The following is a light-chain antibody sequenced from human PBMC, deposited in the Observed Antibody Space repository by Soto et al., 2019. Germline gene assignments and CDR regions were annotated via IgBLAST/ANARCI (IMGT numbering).Light chain of an antibody. V-gene: IGLV2-14*03. CDR2: DVS. CDR3: SSYTAYTTYV. J-gene: IGLJ1*01. CDR1: DSDVGGFNY. Sequence: QSVLTQPASVSGAPGQSMTISCTGTDSDVGGFNYVSWYQQYPGKAPKLMIYDVSDRPSGVSNRFSGSKSGNTASLTISGLQAEDEADYYCSSYTAYTTYVFGTGTKVTVL.